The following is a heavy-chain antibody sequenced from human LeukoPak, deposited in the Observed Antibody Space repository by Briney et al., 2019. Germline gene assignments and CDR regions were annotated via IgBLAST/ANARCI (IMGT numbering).Heavy chain of an antibody. CDR2: ITSDSRYM. V-gene: IGHV3-21*01. CDR3: ASAAAGTYNWFDP. CDR1: GFTFSSYN. J-gene: IGHJ5*02. Sequence: GGSLRLSCAASGFTFSSYNMNWVRQAPGKGLEWVSSITSDSRYMYYADSVKGRFTISRDNAKNSLYLQMNSLRAEDAAVYYCASAAAGTYNWFDPWGQGTLVTVSS. D-gene: IGHD6-13*01.